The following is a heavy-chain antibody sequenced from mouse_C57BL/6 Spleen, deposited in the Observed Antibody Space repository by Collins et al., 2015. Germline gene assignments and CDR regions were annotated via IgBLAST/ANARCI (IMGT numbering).Heavy chain of an antibody. CDR3: ARNDYDGWFAY. CDR2: IYWDDDK. J-gene: IGHJ3*01. V-gene: IGHV8-12*01. CDR1: GFSLSTSGMG. D-gene: IGHD2-4*01. Sequence: QVTLKESGPGILQPSQTLSLTCSFSGFSLSTSGMGVSWIRQPSGKGLEWLAHIYWDDDKRYNPSLKSRSTISKDTSRNQVFLKITSVDTADTATYYCARNDYDGWFAYWGQGTLVTVSA.